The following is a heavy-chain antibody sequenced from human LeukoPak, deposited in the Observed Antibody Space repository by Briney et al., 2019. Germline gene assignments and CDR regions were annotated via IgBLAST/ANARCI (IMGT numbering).Heavy chain of an antibody. D-gene: IGHD3-3*01. V-gene: IGHV4-34*01. CDR2: IDHSGST. CDR1: GGSFSGYY. Sequence: SETLSLTCAVYGGSFSGYYWSWIRQPPGKGLEWIGEIDHSGSTNYNPSLKSRVTISVDTSKNQFSLKLSSVTAADTAVYYCARGSGYDFWSGYYPPRYYGMDVWGQGTTVTVSS. J-gene: IGHJ6*02. CDR3: ARGSGYDFWSGYYPPRYYGMDV.